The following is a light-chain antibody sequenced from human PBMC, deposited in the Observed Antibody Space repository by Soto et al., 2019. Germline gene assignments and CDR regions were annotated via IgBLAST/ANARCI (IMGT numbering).Light chain of an antibody. CDR1: QSVSSNY. V-gene: IGKV3-20*01. CDR2: GAS. Sequence: SVLTQSPSTLSLSPGQRPTFPCRASQSVSSNYLAWYQQKPGQPPRIIIFGASGRATGIPHRFSGSGSGTDFTLTISRLEPEDFAVYYCQHFGSSPTFGQGTKVDIK. CDR3: QHFGSSPT. J-gene: IGKJ1*01.